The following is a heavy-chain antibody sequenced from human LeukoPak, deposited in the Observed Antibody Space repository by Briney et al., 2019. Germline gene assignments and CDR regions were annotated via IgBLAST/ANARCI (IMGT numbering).Heavy chain of an antibody. Sequence: SETLSLTCTVSGGSISSSSYYWGWIRQPPGKGLEWIGSIYYSGSTYYNPSLKRRVTISVDTSKNQFSLKLSSVTAADTAVYYCARREPAAAGPIDYWGQGTLVTVSS. J-gene: IGHJ4*02. CDR3: ARREPAAAGPIDY. D-gene: IGHD6-13*01. CDR2: IYYSGST. CDR1: GGSISSSSYY. V-gene: IGHV4-39*01.